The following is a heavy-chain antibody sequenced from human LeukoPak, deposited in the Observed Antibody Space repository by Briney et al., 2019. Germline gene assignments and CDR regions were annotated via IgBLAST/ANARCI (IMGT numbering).Heavy chain of an antibody. CDR1: GGTISDYY. V-gene: IGHV4-59*01. CDR2: IYYTGTT. D-gene: IGHD5-12*01. Sequence: PSETLSLTCIVSGGTISDYYWSWIRQPPGKGLERIGYIYYTGTTNYNPSLRSRITISADTSKNQFSLKLSSVTAADTAVYYCARSRSRGYSGDFDYWGQGTLVTVSS. J-gene: IGHJ4*02. CDR3: ARSRSRGYSGDFDY.